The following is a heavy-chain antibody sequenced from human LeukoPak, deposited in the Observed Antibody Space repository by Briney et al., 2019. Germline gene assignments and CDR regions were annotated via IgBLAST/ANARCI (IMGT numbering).Heavy chain of an antibody. CDR3: ARVGGSGSKIDY. Sequence: PSETLSLTCAVYGGSFSGYYWSWIRQPPGKGLEWIGEINHRGSTNYNPSLKSRVTISVDTSKNQFSLKLSSVTAADTAVYYCARVGGSGSKIDYWGQGTLVTVSS. CDR1: GGSFSGYY. D-gene: IGHD3-10*01. J-gene: IGHJ4*02. V-gene: IGHV4-34*01. CDR2: INHRGST.